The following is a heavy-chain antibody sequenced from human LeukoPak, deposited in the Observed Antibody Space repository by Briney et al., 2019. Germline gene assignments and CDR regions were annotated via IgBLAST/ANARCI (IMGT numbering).Heavy chain of an antibody. V-gene: IGHV3-7*05. CDR2: IDQSGGRH. CDR1: GFTFSRFW. D-gene: IGHD3-16*01. J-gene: IGHJ3*02. Sequence: GGALRLSCAACGFTFSRFWMKWVRQAPGRGLEWVANIDQSGGRHKYVDSVKGRFTIPRDNANNSLFLEMSSLRADDTAVYFCARDVEGGTFDIWGQGTTVTVSS. CDR3: ARDVEGGTFDI.